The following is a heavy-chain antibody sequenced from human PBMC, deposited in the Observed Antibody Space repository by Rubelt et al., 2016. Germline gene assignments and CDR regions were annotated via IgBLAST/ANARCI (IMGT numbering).Heavy chain of an antibody. V-gene: IGHV1-2*06. D-gene: IGHD6-19*01. CDR3: ARAQQWLVLGMDV. J-gene: IGHJ6*02. CDR2: INPNSGGT. Sequence: GRINPNSGGTNYAQKFQGRVTMTRDTSISTAYMELSRLRSDDTAVYYCARAQQWLVLGMDVWGQGTTVTVSS.